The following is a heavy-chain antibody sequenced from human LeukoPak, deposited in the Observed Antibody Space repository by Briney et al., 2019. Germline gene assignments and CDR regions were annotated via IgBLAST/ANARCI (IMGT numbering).Heavy chain of an antibody. CDR3: AKKLPDGSSYFDF. CDR1: GLTLSNYD. CDR2: IRSGGYR. J-gene: IGHJ4*02. V-gene: IGHV3-23*01. Sequence: GGSLRLSCVASGLTLSNYDTTWVRQAPGKGLEYVSSIRSGGYRFYSGSVKGRFSISRDNSQNTVYLQMNSLRGEDTAIYFCAKKLPDGSSYFDFWGQGILVTVSS. D-gene: IGHD5-24*01.